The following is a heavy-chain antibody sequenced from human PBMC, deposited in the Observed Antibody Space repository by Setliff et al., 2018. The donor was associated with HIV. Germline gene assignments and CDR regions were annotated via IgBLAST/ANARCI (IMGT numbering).Heavy chain of an antibody. V-gene: IGHV1-69*05. J-gene: IGHJ4*02. CDR1: GISFSSYP. CDR3: ASGSGYCKNGVCYIGVHRTPDKYYFDS. D-gene: IGHD2-8*01. Sequence: SVKVSCKASGISFSSYPISWVRQAPGQGLEWMGGIIPLFGTANYAQKFQGRVTMTTDELMTTAYLELSSLRSEDTAVYYCASGSGYCKNGVCYIGVHRTPDKYYFDSWGQGALVTVSS. CDR2: IIPLFGTA.